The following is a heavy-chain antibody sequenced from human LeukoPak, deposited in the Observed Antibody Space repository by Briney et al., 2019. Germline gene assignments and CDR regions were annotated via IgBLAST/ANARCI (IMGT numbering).Heavy chain of an antibody. CDR2: ISSSSSSYI. CDR1: GFTFSSYS. CDR3: ASDRDSGLLKGYYYYYYMDV. Sequence: GGSLRLSCAASGFTFSSYSMNWVRQAPGKGLEWVSSISSSSSSYIYYADSVKGRFTISRDNAKNSLYLQMNSLRAEDTAVYYCASDRDSGLLKGYYYYYYMDVWGKGTTVTVSS. D-gene: IGHD5-12*01. V-gene: IGHV3-21*01. J-gene: IGHJ6*03.